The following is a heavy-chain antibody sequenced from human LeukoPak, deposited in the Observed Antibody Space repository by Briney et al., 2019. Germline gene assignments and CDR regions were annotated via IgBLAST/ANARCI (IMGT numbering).Heavy chain of an antibody. J-gene: IGHJ4*02. Sequence: GGSLRLSCAASGFTLSSYAMSWVRQAPGKGLEWVSGSTGSGGSTYYADSVKGRFTISRDNSKNTLYLQMNSLRAEDTAVYYCTTSRGGQFDYWGQGTLVTVSS. D-gene: IGHD3-10*01. V-gene: IGHV3-23*01. CDR2: STGSGGST. CDR1: GFTLSSYA. CDR3: TTSRGGQFDY.